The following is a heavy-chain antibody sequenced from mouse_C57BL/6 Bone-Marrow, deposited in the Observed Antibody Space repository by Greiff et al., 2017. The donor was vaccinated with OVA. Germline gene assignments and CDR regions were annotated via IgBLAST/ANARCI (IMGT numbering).Heavy chain of an antibody. CDR1: GFTFSDYY. V-gene: IGHV5-16*01. CDR2: INYDGSST. D-gene: IGHD1-1*01. J-gene: IGHJ1*03. Sequence: EVHLVESEGGLVQPGSSMKLSCTASGFTFSDYYMAWVRQVPEKGLEWVANINYDGSSTYYLDSLKSRFIISRDNAKNILYLQMSSLKSEDTATYYCARDGVTTVVAHWYFDVWGTGTTVTVSS. CDR3: ARDGVTTVVAHWYFDV.